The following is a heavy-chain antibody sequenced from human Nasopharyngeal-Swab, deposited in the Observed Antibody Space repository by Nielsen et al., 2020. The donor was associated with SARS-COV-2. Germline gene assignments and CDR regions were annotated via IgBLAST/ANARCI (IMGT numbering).Heavy chain of an antibody. J-gene: IGHJ4*02. CDR2: ISGSGDST. CDR1: GFTFSSYA. CDR3: ARHEYSSSSGDY. D-gene: IGHD6-6*01. V-gene: IGHV3-23*01. Sequence: GESLKISCAASGFTFSSYAMSWVRQAPGKGLEWVSAISGSGDSTYYADSVKGRFTISRDNAKNSLYLQMNSLRAEDTAVYYCARHEYSSSSGDYWGQGTLVTVSS.